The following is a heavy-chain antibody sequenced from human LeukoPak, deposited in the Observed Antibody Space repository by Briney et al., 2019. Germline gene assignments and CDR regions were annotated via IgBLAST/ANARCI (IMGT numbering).Heavy chain of an antibody. Sequence: GGSLRLSCAASGFIFSTYNMNWVRQAPGKGLEWVSSISSSSYIYYADSVKGRFTISRDNAKNSLYLQMNSLRAEDTAVYYCARGYDYVWGSYRSNYYYYYGMDVWGQGTTVTVSS. CDR2: ISSSSYI. V-gene: IGHV3-21*04. CDR1: GFIFSTYN. CDR3: ARGYDYVWGSYRSNYYYYYGMDV. J-gene: IGHJ6*02. D-gene: IGHD3-16*02.